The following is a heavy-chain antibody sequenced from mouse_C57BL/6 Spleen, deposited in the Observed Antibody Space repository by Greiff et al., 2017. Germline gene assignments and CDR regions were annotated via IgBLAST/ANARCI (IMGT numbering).Heavy chain of an antibody. Sequence: VKVVESGPGLVQPSQTLSITCTVSGFSFTSYGVHWVRQSPGKGLEWLGVIWCGGSTDYNAAFISRLSISKDSSKSQVFFKMNSLQADDTAIYYCARNPSNWEYYAMDYWGQGTSVTVSS. CDR3: ARNPSNWEYYAMDY. CDR1: GFSFTSYG. V-gene: IGHV2-2*01. D-gene: IGHD4-1*01. CDR2: IWCGGST. J-gene: IGHJ4*01.